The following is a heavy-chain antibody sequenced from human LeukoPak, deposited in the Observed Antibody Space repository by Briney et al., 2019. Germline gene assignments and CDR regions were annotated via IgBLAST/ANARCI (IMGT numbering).Heavy chain of an antibody. CDR1: GFTFSSYA. CDR2: ISYDGSNK. J-gene: IGHJ4*02. V-gene: IGHV3-30*04. CDR3: ARGEGIAAAGTKALDY. D-gene: IGHD6-13*01. Sequence: GGSLRLSCAASGFTFSSYAMHWVRQAPGKGLEWVAVISYDGSNKYYADSVKGRFTISRDNSKNTLYLQMNSLRAEDTAVYYCARGEGIAAAGTKALDYWGQGTLVTVSS.